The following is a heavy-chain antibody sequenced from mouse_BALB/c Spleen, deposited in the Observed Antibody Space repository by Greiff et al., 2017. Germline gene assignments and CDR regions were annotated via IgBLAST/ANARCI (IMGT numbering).Heavy chain of an antibody. Sequence: EVKLVESGGGLVKPGGSLKLSCAASGFTFSSFAMSWVRQSPEKRLEWVAEISSGGSYTYYPDTVTGRFTISRDNAKNTLYLEMSSLRSEDTAMYYCARGGGDAMDYWGQGTSVTVSS. CDR2: ISSGGSYT. V-gene: IGHV5-9-4*01. CDR1: GFTFSSFA. CDR3: ARGGGDAMDY. J-gene: IGHJ4*01.